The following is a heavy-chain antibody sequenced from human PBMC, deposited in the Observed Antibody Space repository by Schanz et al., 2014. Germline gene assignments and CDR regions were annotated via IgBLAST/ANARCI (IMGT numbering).Heavy chain of an antibody. V-gene: IGHV3-7*01. D-gene: IGHD2-21*01. J-gene: IGHJ4*02. Sequence: EVQLVESGGGLVQPGGSLRLSCAASGFSFSSHWMSWVRQAPGKGLEWVANIKQDGSDKHYVDSVKGRFTISRDNAKNSLYLQMNSLRAEDTAVYYCARDDSPSTKPFDSWGQGTLVSVSS. CDR2: IKQDGSDK. CDR1: GFSFSSHW. CDR3: ARDDSPSTKPFDS.